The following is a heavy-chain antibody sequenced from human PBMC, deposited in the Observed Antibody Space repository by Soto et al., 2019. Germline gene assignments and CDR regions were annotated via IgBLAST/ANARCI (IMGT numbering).Heavy chain of an antibody. D-gene: IGHD6-13*01. J-gene: IGHJ4*02. Sequence: DSVKGRFTISRDNGENSLFLQMSSLRDEDTAVYYCARHDVKGSSWSRFFDYWGLGTLVTVSS. CDR3: ARHDVKGSSWSRFFDY. V-gene: IGHV3-21*01.